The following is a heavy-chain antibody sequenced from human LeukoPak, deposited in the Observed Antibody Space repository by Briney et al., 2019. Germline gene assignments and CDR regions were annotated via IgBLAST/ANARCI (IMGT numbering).Heavy chain of an antibody. D-gene: IGHD6-19*01. J-gene: IGHJ4*02. V-gene: IGHV1-2*02. CDR2: INPNTGAT. CDR3: ARDRVGSGWPRPYYFEV. Sequence: ASVKVSCKASGYTLTGYYLHWVRQAPGQGREWMGWINPNTGATHSAQKFQGRITMTRDSSISTAYMDLGRLRSDDTAVYYCARDRVGSGWPRPYYFEVWGQGTLVTVSS. CDR1: GYTLTGYY.